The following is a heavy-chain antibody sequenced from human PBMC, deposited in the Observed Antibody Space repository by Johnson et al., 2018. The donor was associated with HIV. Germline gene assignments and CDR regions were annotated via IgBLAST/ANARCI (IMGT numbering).Heavy chain of an antibody. V-gene: IGHV3-20*04. CDR3: ARSRWADDAFDG. J-gene: IGHJ3*01. Sequence: VQLVESGGGVVRPGGSLRLSCAASGFTFDYYGMSWVRQAPGKGLEWVSGINWNGGSTDYADSVKGRFTISRDNAKNSLYLQMNSLRAEDTAVYYCARSRWADDAFDGWGQGTMVTVSS. D-gene: IGHD1-26*01. CDR1: GFTFDYYG. CDR2: INWNGGST.